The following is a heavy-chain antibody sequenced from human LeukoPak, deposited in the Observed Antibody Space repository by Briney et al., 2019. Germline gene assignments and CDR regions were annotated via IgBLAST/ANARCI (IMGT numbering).Heavy chain of an antibody. CDR2: IYYSGST. V-gene: IGHV4-31*03. CDR1: GVSISSGGYY. Sequence: SETLSLTCSVSGVSISSGGYYWSWVRQHPGKGLEWIGVIYYSGSTNCNPSLKSRVTISRDTSKNQFSLKLSSVTAADTAVYYCAREIRDGIDAFDIWGQGTMVTVSS. J-gene: IGHJ3*02. D-gene: IGHD1-1*01. CDR3: AREIRDGIDAFDI.